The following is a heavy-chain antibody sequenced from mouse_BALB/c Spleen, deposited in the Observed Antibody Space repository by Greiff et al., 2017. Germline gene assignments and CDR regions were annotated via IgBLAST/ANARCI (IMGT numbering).Heavy chain of an antibody. CDR2: INPSSGYT. D-gene: IGHD2-1*01. Sequence: VQLQQSAAELARPGASVKMSCKASGYTFTSYTMHWVNQRPGQGLEWIGYINPSSGYTEYNQKFKDKTTLTADKSSSTAYMQLSSLTSEDSAVYYCARFGNYVTGTYAMDYWGQGTSVTVSS. J-gene: IGHJ4*01. CDR3: ARFGNYVTGTYAMDY. V-gene: IGHV1-4*02. CDR1: GYTFTSYT.